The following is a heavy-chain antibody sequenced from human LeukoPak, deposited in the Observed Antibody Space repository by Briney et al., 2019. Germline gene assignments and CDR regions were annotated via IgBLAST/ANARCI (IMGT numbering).Heavy chain of an antibody. CDR2: ISYNGSNQ. Sequence: GGSLRLSCAASGFTFSVYDMHWVRQAPGKGPEWVAVISYNGSNQYYADSVKGRFTISRDNSKNTLYLQMNSLRAEDTAVYYCASQHPADYWGQGTLVTVSS. CDR1: GFTFSVYD. CDR3: ASQHPADY. J-gene: IGHJ4*02. V-gene: IGHV3-30*03.